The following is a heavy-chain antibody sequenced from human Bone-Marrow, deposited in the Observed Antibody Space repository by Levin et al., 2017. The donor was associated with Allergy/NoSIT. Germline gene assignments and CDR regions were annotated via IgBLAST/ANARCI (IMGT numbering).Heavy chain of an antibody. CDR2: IYYSGST. Sequence: SQTLSLTCTVSGVSIGSRSYYWGWIRQPPGKGLEWIGSIYYSGSTYYNPSLKSRLTISVDTAKNQFSLKLTSVTAADTAVYYCARRFAASSNWDFDYWGKGTLVTVSS. J-gene: IGHJ4*02. D-gene: IGHD4-11*01. CDR3: ARRFAASSNWDFDY. V-gene: IGHV4-39*01. CDR1: GVSIGSRSYY.